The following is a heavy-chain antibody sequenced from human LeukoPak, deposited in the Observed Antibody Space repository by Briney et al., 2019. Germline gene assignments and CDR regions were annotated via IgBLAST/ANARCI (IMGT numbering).Heavy chain of an antibody. CDR3: AKGTESSCSGTSCYPLDS. CDR1: GFTFNNFA. CDR2: ISASGFDT. Sequence: PGGSLRLSCAAPGFTFNNFAMAWVRQTPGKGLEWITAISASGFDTYYADSVKGRCTFSKDNSKNIVTLQLSNLRAADTGKYYCAKGTESSCSGTSCYPLDSWGQGTLVTVSS. V-gene: IGHV3-23*01. J-gene: IGHJ4*02. D-gene: IGHD2-2*01.